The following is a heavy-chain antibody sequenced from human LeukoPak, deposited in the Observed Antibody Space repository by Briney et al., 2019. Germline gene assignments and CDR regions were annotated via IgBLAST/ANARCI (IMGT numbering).Heavy chain of an antibody. D-gene: IGHD6-6*01. J-gene: IGHJ4*02. CDR3: ATGPVAARHFDY. Sequence: PSETLSLTCAVYGGSFSGYYWSWIRQPPGKGLEWIGEINHSGSTNYNPSLKSRVTISVDTSKNQFSLKLSSVTAADTAVYYCATGPVAARHFDYWGQGTLVTVSS. CDR2: INHSGST. CDR1: GGSFSGYY. V-gene: IGHV4-34*01.